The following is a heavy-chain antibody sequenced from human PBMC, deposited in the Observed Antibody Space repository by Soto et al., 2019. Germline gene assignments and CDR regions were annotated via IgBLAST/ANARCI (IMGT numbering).Heavy chain of an antibody. V-gene: IGHV4-30-2*01. D-gene: IGHD1-7*01. CDR2: IYHSGRT. CDR3: ARTLYNWNFDAFDI. J-gene: IGHJ3*02. Sequence: QLQLQESGSGLVKPSQTLSLTSAVSGGSISVGTYSWSWIRQPPGKGLEWIGYIYHSGRTHYNPSLRSRVTISVDKSKNQLSLKLSSVTAADTAVYYCARTLYNWNFDAFDIWGQGTMVTVSS. CDR1: GGSISVGTYS.